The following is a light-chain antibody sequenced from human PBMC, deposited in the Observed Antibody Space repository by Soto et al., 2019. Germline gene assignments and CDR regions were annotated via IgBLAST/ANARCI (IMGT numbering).Light chain of an antibody. CDR1: SSNIGSNT. J-gene: IGLJ2*01. V-gene: IGLV1-44*01. Sequence: QPVLTQPPSASGTPGQRVTISCSGSSSNIGSNTVNWYQQLPGTAPKLLIYSNNQRPSGVPDRFSGSKSGTSASLAISGLQYEDDADYYGAAWDDSLNGVVFGGGTKLTVL. CDR2: SNN. CDR3: AAWDDSLNGVV.